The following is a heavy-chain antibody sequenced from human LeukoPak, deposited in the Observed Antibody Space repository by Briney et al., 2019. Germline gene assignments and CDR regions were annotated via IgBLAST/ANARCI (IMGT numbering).Heavy chain of an antibody. Sequence: GGSLRLSCAASGFTFSSYAMSWVRQAPGKGLEWVSAISGSGGSTYYADSVKGRFTISRDNSKNTLYLQMNSLRAEDTAVYYCARNGVSYGYDSDFDYWGQGTLVTVSS. CDR2: ISGSGGST. V-gene: IGHV3-23*01. CDR1: GFTFSSYA. D-gene: IGHD5-18*01. J-gene: IGHJ4*02. CDR3: ARNGVSYGYDSDFDY.